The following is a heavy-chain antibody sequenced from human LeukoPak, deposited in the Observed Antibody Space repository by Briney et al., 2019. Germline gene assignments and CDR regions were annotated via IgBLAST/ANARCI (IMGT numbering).Heavy chain of an antibody. CDR1: GFSFSNYP. J-gene: IGHJ4*02. V-gene: IGHV3-30*04. D-gene: IGHD7-27*01. CDR2: ISYDGSSR. CDR3: ASPPGRPNGD. Sequence: GGSLRLSCAASGFSFSNYPMQWVRQAPGKGLEWVATISYDGSSRYSAASVKGRFTISRDNSKNTLSPQMNSLRVEDTAMYYCASPPGRPNGDWGQGTLVTVSS.